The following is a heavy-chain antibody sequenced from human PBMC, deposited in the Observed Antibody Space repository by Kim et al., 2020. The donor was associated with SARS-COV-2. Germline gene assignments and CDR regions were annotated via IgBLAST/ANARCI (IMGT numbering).Heavy chain of an antibody. CDR3: ARERGPFDAFDI. CDR1: GFTFSTYG. V-gene: IGHV3-33*01. CDR2: IWTDGIHK. J-gene: IGHJ3*02. Sequence: GGSLRLSCAASGFTFSTYGMHWVRQAPGKGLEWVAVIWTDGIHKYYADSVEGRFAISRDNSKSTLDLQMNGLRAGDTAVYYCARERGPFDAFDIWGLGTMVTVSS.